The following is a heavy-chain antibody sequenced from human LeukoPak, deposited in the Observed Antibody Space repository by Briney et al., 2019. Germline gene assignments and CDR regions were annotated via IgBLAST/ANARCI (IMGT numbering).Heavy chain of an antibody. CDR2: ISSSSSYI. V-gene: IGHV3-21*01. J-gene: IGHJ4*02. CDR3: ARESSGWHPPDY. Sequence: GGSLRLSCAASGFTFSSYSMNWVRQAPGKGLEWVSSISSSSSYIYYADSVKGRFTISRDNAKNSLYLQMNSLRAEDTAVYYCARESSGWHPPDYWGQGTLVTVSS. D-gene: IGHD6-19*01. CDR1: GFTFSSYS.